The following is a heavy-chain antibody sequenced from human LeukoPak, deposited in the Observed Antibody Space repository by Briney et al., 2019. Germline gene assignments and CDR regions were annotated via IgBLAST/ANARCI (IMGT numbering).Heavy chain of an antibody. V-gene: IGHV4-34*01. CDR1: GGSFSGYY. D-gene: IGHD3-10*01. CDR2: INHSGST. J-gene: IGHJ4*02. Sequence: SETLSLTCAVYGGSFSGYYRSCIRQPPGKGLEWIGEINHSGSTNYNPSLKSRVTISVDTSKNQFSLKLSSVTAADTAVYYCARVGADGSGFLFDYWGQGTLVTVSS. CDR3: ARVGADGSGFLFDY.